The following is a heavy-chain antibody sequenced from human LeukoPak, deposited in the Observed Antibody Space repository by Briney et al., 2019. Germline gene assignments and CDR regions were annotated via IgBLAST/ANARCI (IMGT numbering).Heavy chain of an antibody. CDR1: GFTFSTFG. D-gene: IGHD3-10*01. J-gene: IGHJ6*02. V-gene: IGHV3-21*01. Sequence: GSLRLSCAASGFTFSTFGMNWVRQAPGKGLEWVSSITSSSNYIYYADSVKGRFTISRDNAKNSLYLQMNSLRAEDTAVYYCATSSGQYYYGSGSFYYYYYYGMDVWGQGTTVTVSS. CDR3: ATSSGQYYYGSGSFYYYYYYGMDV. CDR2: ITSSSNYI.